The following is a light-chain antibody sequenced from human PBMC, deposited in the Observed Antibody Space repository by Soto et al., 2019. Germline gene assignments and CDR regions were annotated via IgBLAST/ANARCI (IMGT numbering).Light chain of an antibody. V-gene: IGKV3-20*01. Sequence: EIVLTQSPGTLSLSPGERATLSCRASQSVSRSLLAWYQQTPGQAPRLLIYGASTRATGIADRFSGSGSGTDFTLTISRLEPEDFAVYYCQQYGNPPPYSFGQGTKVDIK. CDR1: QSVSRSL. CDR2: GAS. J-gene: IGKJ2*03. CDR3: QQYGNPPPYS.